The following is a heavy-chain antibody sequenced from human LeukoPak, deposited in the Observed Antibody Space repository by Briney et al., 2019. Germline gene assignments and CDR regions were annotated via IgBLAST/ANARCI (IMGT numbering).Heavy chain of an antibody. CDR2: ISGSGGST. CDR1: GFTFSSYA. J-gene: IGHJ4*02. Sequence: GGSQRLSCAASGFTFSSYAMSWVRQAPGKGLEWVSAISGSGGSTYYADSVKGRFTISRDNSKNTLYLQMNSLRAEDTAVYYCAKTRITVTRRDGFDYWGQGTLVTVSS. D-gene: IGHD4-17*01. CDR3: AKTRITVTRRDGFDY. V-gene: IGHV3-23*01.